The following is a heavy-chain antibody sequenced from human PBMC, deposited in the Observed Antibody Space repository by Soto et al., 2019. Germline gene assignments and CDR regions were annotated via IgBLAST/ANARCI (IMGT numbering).Heavy chain of an antibody. V-gene: IGHV1-69*02. Sequence: ASVKVSCKASGGTFSSYTISWVRQAPGQGLEWMGRIIPILGIANYAQKFQGRVTITADKSTSTAYMELSSLRSEDTAVYYCARVDAGSVATHTMDVWGQGTTVTVSS. CDR3: ARVDAGSVATHTMDV. CDR2: IIPILGIA. J-gene: IGHJ6*02. D-gene: IGHD5-12*01. CDR1: GGTFSSYT.